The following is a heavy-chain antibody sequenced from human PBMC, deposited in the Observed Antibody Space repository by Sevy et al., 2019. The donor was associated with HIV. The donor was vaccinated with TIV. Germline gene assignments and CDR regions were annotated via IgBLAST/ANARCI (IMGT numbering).Heavy chain of an antibody. V-gene: IGHV3-74*01. CDR1: GFTFSSYW. CDR3: ARRIIGYGMDV. D-gene: IGHD3-16*01. CDR2: INSDGSNT. Sequence: GGSLRLSCAASGFTFSSYWMHWVRQVPGKGLVWVSRINSDGSNTNYADSVKGRFTISRDNAKNTLYLQMNSLRAEDTAIYYCARRIIGYGMDVWGQGTTVTVSS. J-gene: IGHJ6*02.